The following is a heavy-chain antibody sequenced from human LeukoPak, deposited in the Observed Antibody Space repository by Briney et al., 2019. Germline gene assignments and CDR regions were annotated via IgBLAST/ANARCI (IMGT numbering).Heavy chain of an antibody. V-gene: IGHV3-7*01. CDR3: ASIDFWSGRPNY. CDR2: IKQDGSEK. J-gene: IGHJ4*02. CDR1: GFTFSSYW. D-gene: IGHD3-3*01. Sequence: GGSLRLSCAASGFTFSSYWMSWVRQFPGNGLEWVANIKQDGSEKYYVDSVKGRFTVSRDNAENSLYLQMNSLRAEDTAVYYCASIDFWSGRPNYWGQGTLVTVAS.